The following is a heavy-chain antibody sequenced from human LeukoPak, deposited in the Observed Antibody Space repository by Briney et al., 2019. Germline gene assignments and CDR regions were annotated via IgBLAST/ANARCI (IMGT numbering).Heavy chain of an antibody. J-gene: IGHJ3*01. Sequence: PGGSLRLSCGGSGFTVSSSYMNWVRQAPGKGLECVSVISAVGDTNYADSVKGRFTMSRDISKNTVYLQMNSLRADDTAVYYCARDPVPEFWDQGTKVTVSS. V-gene: IGHV3-53*01. CDR3: ARDPVPEF. CDR2: ISAVGDT. D-gene: IGHD1-14*01. CDR1: GFTVSSSY.